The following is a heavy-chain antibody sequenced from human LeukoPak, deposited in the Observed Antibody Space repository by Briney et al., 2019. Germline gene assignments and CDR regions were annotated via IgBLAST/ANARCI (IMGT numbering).Heavy chain of an antibody. V-gene: IGHV4-34*01. CDR1: GGSFSGYY. Sequence: SETLSLTCAVYGGSFSGYYWSWIHQPPGKGLEWIGEINHSGSTNYNPSLKSRVTISVDTSKNQFSLKLSSVTAADTAVYYCARAIVVVITTPLRGYFDYWGQGTLVTVSS. CDR2: INHSGST. J-gene: IGHJ4*02. CDR3: ARAIVVVITTPLRGYFDY. D-gene: IGHD3-22*01.